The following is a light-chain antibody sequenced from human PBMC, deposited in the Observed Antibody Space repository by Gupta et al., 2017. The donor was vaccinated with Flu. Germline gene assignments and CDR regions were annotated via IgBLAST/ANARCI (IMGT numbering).Light chain of an antibody. V-gene: IGKV3-20*01. CDR2: GTY. CDR1: QGVSSSH. J-gene: IGKJ1*01. CDR3: QQYDYSPRT. Sequence: EIVLTQSPGTLSLSPGERATLSCRASQGVSSSHLAWYQQKPGQAPRLLIYGTYNRAGGIPDRFSGSGSGTDFTLTIRRLEPEDFAVYYCQQYDYSPRTFGQGTKVEIK.